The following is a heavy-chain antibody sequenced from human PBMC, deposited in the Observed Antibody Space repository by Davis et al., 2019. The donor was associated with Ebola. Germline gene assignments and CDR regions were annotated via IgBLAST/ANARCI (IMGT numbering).Heavy chain of an antibody. CDR1: GYTFTGYY. D-gene: IGHD1-14*01. CDR2: INPNSGGT. J-gene: IGHJ2*01. V-gene: IGHV1-2*02. Sequence: ASVKVSCKASGYTFTGYYMHWVRQAPGQGLEWMGWINPNSGGTNYAQKFQGRVTMTRDTSISTAYMELSRLRSDDTAVYYCATSVRLTHWYFDLWGRGTLVTVSS. CDR3: ATSVRLTHWYFDL.